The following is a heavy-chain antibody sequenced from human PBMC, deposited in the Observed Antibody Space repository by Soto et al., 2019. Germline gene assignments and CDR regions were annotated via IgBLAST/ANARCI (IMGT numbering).Heavy chain of an antibody. CDR2: INHYGST. J-gene: IGHJ5*02. Sequence: PGKGLEWIGQINHYGSTDYNPSLKSRVTISVDTSKNHFSLRLSSVTAADTAMYYCATHCSSTSCYYTFAPWGQGTLVTVSS. CDR3: ATHCSSTSCYYTFAP. D-gene: IGHD2-2*01. V-gene: IGHV4-34*01.